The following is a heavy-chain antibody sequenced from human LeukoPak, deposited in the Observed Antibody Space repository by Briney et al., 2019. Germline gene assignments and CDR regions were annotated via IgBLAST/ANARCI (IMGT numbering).Heavy chain of an antibody. V-gene: IGHV5-51*01. CDR2: IYPGDSDT. Sequence: PGESLKISCKGSGYSFTSYWIGWVRQMPGKGLEWMGIIYPGDSDTRYSPSFQGQVTISADKSISTAYLQWSSLKASDTAMYYCATSASGQGELELWRYGMDVWGQGTTVTVSS. J-gene: IGHJ6*02. CDR3: ATSASGQGELELWRYGMDV. D-gene: IGHD1-7*01. CDR1: GYSFTSYW.